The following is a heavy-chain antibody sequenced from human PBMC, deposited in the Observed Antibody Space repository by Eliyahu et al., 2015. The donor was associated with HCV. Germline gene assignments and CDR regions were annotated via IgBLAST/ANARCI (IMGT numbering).Heavy chain of an antibody. Sequence: QVQLQESGPGLVKPSETLSLTCTVSGXSIXTYYWSWIRQPPGKGLEWIGYIYYSESANYNPSLKSRVTISVDTSKNQFSLKLSSVTAADTAVYYCASGGGGIAVAGTGGWFDPWGQGTLVTVSS. CDR2: IYYSESA. J-gene: IGHJ5*02. D-gene: IGHD6-19*01. CDR1: GXSIXTYY. V-gene: IGHV4-59*01. CDR3: ASGGGGIAVAGTGGWFDP.